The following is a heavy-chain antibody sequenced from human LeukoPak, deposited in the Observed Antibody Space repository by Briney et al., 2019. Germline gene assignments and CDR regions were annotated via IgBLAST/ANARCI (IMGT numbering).Heavy chain of an antibody. CDR1: GGSISSYY. CDR3: ARDSSGWYSLQE. J-gene: IGHJ4*02. Sequence: SETLSLTCTVSGGSISSYYWSWIRQPPGKGLEWIGYIYYSGSTNYNPSLKSRVTISVDTSKNQFSLKLSSVTAADTAVYYCARDSSGWYSLQEWGQGTLVTVSS. V-gene: IGHV4-59*08. CDR2: IYYSGST. D-gene: IGHD6-19*01.